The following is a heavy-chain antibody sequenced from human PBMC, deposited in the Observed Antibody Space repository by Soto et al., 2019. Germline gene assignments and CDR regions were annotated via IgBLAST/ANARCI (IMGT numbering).Heavy chain of an antibody. D-gene: IGHD6-13*01. Sequence: GASVKVSCKASEGTFSTYVISGVRQAPGQGLEWMGGIIPIFGTANYAQKFQGRVTITADESTSTAYMELSSLRSEDTAVYYCARALYSSPRVYYYHGMDVWGQGTTVTVSS. CDR3: ARALYSSPRVYYYHGMDV. CDR2: IIPIFGTA. V-gene: IGHV1-69*13. J-gene: IGHJ6*02. CDR1: EGTFSTYV.